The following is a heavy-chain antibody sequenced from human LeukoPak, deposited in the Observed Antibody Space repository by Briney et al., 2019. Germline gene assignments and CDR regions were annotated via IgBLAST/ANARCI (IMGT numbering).Heavy chain of an antibody. J-gene: IGHJ6*03. Sequence: ASVKVSCKASGYTFTSYGISWVRQAPGQGLEWMGWISAYNGNTNYAQKLQGRVTMNTDTSTSTAYMELRSLRSDDTAVYYCARLGQEYYYYYYMDVWGKGTTVTVSS. CDR3: ARLGQEYYYYYYMDV. CDR2: ISAYNGNT. V-gene: IGHV1-18*01. CDR1: GYTFTSYG.